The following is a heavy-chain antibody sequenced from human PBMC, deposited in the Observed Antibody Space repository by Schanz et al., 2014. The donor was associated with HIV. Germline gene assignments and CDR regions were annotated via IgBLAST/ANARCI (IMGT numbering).Heavy chain of an antibody. Sequence: ESVGGLVKPGGSLRLSCTASGFTFSSYAMSWVRQAPGKGLEWVSSISESGGRTYYADSVNGRFTISRDNSKNTLYLQMTTLRTEDTAVYYCAKPEYDSSGNSQSHFDYWGQGTLVTVSS. D-gene: IGHD3-22*01. CDR3: AKPEYDSSGNSQSHFDY. CDR2: ISESGGRT. J-gene: IGHJ4*02. V-gene: IGHV3-23*01. CDR1: GFTFSSYA.